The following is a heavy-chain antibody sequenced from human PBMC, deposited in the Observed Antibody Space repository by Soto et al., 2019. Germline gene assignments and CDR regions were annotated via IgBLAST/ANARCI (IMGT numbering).Heavy chain of an antibody. CDR2: ISAYNGNT. D-gene: IGHD6-19*01. J-gene: IGHJ6*02. Sequence: GESLKISCKASGYTFTSYGISWVRQAPGQGLEWMGWISAYNGNTNYAQKLQGRVTMTTDTSTSTAYMELRSLRSDDTAVYYCARESSAVAGSRAPSYGMDVWGQGTTVTVSS. CDR1: GYTFTSYG. V-gene: IGHV1-18*04. CDR3: ARESSAVAGSRAPSYGMDV.